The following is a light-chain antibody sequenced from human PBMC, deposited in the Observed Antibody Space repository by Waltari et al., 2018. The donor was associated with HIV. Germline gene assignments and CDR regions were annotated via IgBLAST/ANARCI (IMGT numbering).Light chain of an antibody. Sequence: DIQMTKSPSSLSASVGDRVTITCRASQYINNFLNWYQQKPGKAPKLLIHTASDLQTGVPSRFTGSGSGTDFTLTLSGLQPEDSATYYCQQSYTAPWTFGQGSKV. J-gene: IGKJ1*01. CDR1: QYINNF. CDR2: TAS. V-gene: IGKV1-39*01. CDR3: QQSYTAPWT.